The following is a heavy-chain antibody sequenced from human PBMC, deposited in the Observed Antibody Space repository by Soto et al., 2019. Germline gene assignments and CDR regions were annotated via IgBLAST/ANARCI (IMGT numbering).Heavy chain of an antibody. J-gene: IGHJ4*02. CDR3: AREVRGVIDWYYFDY. D-gene: IGHD3-10*01. CDR1: GGSISSYY. CDR2: IYYSGST. Sequence: LSLACTVSGGSISSYYWSWIRQPPGKGLEWIGYIYYSGSTNYNPSLKSRVTISVDTSKNQFSLKLSSVTAADTAVYYCAREVRGVIDWYYFDYWGQGTLVTVSS. V-gene: IGHV4-59*12.